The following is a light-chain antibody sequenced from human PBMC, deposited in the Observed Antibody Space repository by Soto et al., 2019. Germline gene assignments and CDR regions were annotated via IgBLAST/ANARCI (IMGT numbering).Light chain of an antibody. CDR2: EVS. CDR1: SSDVGGYNY. J-gene: IGLJ1*01. Sequence: QSALTQPASVSGSPGQSITISCTGTSSDVGGYNYVSWYQQHPGKAPKLMIYEVSNRPSGVSNRFSGYKSGNTASLTISGLQPEDEADYYCSSYTSSSTPYVFGTGTKLTVL. V-gene: IGLV2-14*01. CDR3: SSYTSSSTPYV.